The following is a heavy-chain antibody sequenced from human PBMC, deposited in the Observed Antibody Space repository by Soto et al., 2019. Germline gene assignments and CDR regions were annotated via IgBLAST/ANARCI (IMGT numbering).Heavy chain of an antibody. J-gene: IGHJ4*02. Sequence: SETLSLTCTVSGGSVTSDEDYWTWIRQSPGKGMEWIGYISNSGSTGYNPSLKTRLSMSVDRSKNQFTLRLTSVTAADTAVYFCATESGSTYGYFDHWGQGTQVTVSS. CDR1: GGSVTSDEDY. D-gene: IGHD5-18*01. CDR2: ISNSGST. V-gene: IGHV4-30-4*01. CDR3: ATESGSTYGYFDH.